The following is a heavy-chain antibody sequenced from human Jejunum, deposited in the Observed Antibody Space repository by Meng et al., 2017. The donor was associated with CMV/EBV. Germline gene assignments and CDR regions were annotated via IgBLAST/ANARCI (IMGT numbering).Heavy chain of an antibody. V-gene: IGHV1-2*02. CDR2: INPNSGGT. Sequence: YTFTGYFIHWVRQAPGQGLDWMGWINPNSGGTNYAPKFQGRVTMTRGTSITTAYMELSGLRSDDTAVYFCASTGDWTTAAQELDQWGQGTLVTVSS. D-gene: IGHD4-11*01. CDR1: YTFTGYF. J-gene: IGHJ4*02. CDR3: ASTGDWTTAAQELDQ.